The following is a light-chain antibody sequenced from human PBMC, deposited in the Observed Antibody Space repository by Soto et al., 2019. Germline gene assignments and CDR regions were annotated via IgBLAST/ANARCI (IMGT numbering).Light chain of an antibody. CDR3: QQYGSSPAIT. J-gene: IGKJ5*01. CDR1: QSVSSSY. CDR2: DAS. V-gene: IGKV3D-20*01. Sequence: EIVLTQSPATLSLSPVERATLSCGASQSVSSSYLAWYQQKPGLAPRLLIYDASSRATGIPDRFSGSGSGTDFTLTISRLEPEDFAVYYCQQYGSSPAITFGQGTRLEI.